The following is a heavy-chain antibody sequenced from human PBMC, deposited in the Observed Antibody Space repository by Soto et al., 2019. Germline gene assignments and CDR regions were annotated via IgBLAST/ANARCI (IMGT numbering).Heavy chain of an antibody. D-gene: IGHD3-22*01. Sequence: PGGSLRLSCAASGFTFSSYSMNWVRQAPGKGLEWVSYISSSSSTIYYADSVKGRFTISRDNAKNSLYLQMNSLRDEDTAVYYCSFRYYDSSGYHDYWGQGTMGTVSA. J-gene: IGHJ4*02. CDR3: SFRYYDSSGYHDY. CDR2: ISSSSSTI. V-gene: IGHV3-48*02. CDR1: GFTFSSYS.